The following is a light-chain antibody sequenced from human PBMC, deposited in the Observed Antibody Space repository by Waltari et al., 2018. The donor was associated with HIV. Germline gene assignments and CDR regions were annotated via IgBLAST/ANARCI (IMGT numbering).Light chain of an antibody. Sequence: DIQMTQSPSSLSAFVGARVTIICRAIQAINNYLNWYSQKPGQAPKVLIYGASSLVSGVPSRFSASGSGTDFTLTITSLQVEDFATYYCQQSFSLPGTFGQGTKLEI. CDR1: QAINNY. J-gene: IGKJ2*01. CDR3: QQSFSLPGT. V-gene: IGKV1-39*01. CDR2: GAS.